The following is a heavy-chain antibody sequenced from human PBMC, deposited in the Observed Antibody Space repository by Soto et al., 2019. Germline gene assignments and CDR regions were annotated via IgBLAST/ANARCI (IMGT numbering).Heavy chain of an antibody. Sequence: SGCLSLTCRVAGGCMRSYYRNWRRQPAGKGLEWIGRIYSRGDTNYNPSVKSRVTMSVDTSKNEFSLRLNSVTAADTAVYYCAGIGEDVYYGMDVWGQGTTVTVSS. CDR3: AGIGEDVYYGMDV. V-gene: IGHV4-4*07. CDR1: GGCMRSYY. D-gene: IGHD2-21*01. CDR2: IYSRGDT. J-gene: IGHJ6*02.